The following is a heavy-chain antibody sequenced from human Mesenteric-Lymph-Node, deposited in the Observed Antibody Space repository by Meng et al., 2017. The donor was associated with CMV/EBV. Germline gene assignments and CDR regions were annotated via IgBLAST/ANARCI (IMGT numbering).Heavy chain of an antibody. CDR2: INHSGST. CDR1: GYD. V-gene: IGHV4-34*01. CDR3: ARARVAGSPYYYGSGSYTYFDY. J-gene: IGHJ4*02. D-gene: IGHD3-10*01. Sequence: GYDWSWIRKPPGKGLEWIGEINHSGSTNYNPSLKSRVTISVDTSKNQFSLKLSSVTAADTAVYYCARARVAGSPYYYGSGSYTYFDYWGQGTLVTVSS.